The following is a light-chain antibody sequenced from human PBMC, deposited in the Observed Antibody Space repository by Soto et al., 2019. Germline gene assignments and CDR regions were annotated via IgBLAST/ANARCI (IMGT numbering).Light chain of an antibody. CDR3: QQFAASTRT. J-gene: IGKJ1*01. CDR1: QNIDSSN. Sequence: EIVFTQSPGTLYLSPGERATLSCRASQNIDSSNVAWYQHKHGLAPRLVLYGASNRETGIPDRFSGSGSGTEFTLTISRLEPEDFEVYYCQQFAASTRTFGQGTKVDIK. V-gene: IGKV3-20*01. CDR2: GAS.